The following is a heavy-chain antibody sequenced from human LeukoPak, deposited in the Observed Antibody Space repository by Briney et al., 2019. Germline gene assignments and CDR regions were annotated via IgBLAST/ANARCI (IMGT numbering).Heavy chain of an antibody. J-gene: IGHJ4*02. CDR1: GYTFTSYG. V-gene: IGHV1-18*01. CDR3: ARDTAYDSSGYYYVY. Sequence: ASVKVSCKASGYTFTSYGISWVRQAPGQGLEWMGGISGYNGNTNYAQKLQGRVTMTTDTSTSTAYMELRSLGSDDTAVYYCARDTAYDSSGYYYVYWGQGTLVTVSS. CDR2: ISGYNGNT. D-gene: IGHD3-22*01.